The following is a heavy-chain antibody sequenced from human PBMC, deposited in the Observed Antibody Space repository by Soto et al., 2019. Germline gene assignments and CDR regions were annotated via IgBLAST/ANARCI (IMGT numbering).Heavy chain of an antibody. J-gene: IGHJ6*02. CDR2: ISGSGGGT. D-gene: IGHD3-10*01. CDR3: ARHKRYGSGTGFGYGMDV. CDR1: GFNVSSNY. Sequence: GSLTLSYEGSGFNVSSNYMTWVRQAKGKGLEWVSAISGSGGGTYYADSVEGRFTISRDNSSNSLSLQMSSLRAEDTAVYYCARHKRYGSGTGFGYGMDVWGQGTTVTVSS. V-gene: IGHV3-23*01.